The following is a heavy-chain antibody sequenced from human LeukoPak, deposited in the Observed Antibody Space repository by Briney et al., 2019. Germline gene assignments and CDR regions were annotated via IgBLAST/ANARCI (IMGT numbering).Heavy chain of an antibody. V-gene: IGHV3-23*01. CDR3: ASVLGYCSSTSCSYYYYGMDV. J-gene: IGHJ6*02. Sequence: GGSLRLSCAASGFTFSSYGLTWVRQAPGKGLEWVSAISDTGGSTYYADSVKGRFTISRDNANNTLYLQMNSLRAEDTAVYYCASVLGYCSSTSCSYYYYGMDVWGQGTTVTVSS. D-gene: IGHD2-2*01. CDR2: ISDTGGST. CDR1: GFTFSSYG.